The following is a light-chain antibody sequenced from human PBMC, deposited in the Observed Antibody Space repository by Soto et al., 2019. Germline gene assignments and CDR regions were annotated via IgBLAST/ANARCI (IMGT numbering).Light chain of an antibody. J-gene: IGKJ1*01. V-gene: IGKV3-15*01. CDR1: QSVSSN. Sequence: EIVMTQSPATLSVSPGERVTLSCRASQSVSSNLAWYQQKPAQAPRLLIYGESTSVTDIPARFSGSRSGTEFTLTISRLQSEGFAVYYCQQYNNWPPWTFGQGTKVEIK. CDR3: QQYNNWPPWT. CDR2: GES.